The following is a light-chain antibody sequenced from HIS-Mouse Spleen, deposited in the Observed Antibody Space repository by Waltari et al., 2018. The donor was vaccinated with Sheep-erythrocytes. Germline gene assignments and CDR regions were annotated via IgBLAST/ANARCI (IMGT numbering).Light chain of an antibody. CDR2: EVS. CDR3: SSYAGSNNLV. J-gene: IGLJ2*01. V-gene: IGLV2-8*01. CDR1: SSDVGGYNY. Sequence: QSALTQPPSASGSPGPSVPISCPGPSSDVGGYNYVSWYQQHPGKAPKLMIYEVSKRPSGVPDRFSGSKSGNTASLTVSGLQAEDEADYYCSSYAGSNNLVFGGGTKLTVL.